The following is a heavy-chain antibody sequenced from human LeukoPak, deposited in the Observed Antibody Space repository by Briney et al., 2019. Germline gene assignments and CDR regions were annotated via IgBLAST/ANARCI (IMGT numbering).Heavy chain of an antibody. CDR1: GFTFSDYN. CDR3: AREEINYMDV. V-gene: IGHV3-30*03. Sequence: PGGSLRLSCAASGFTFSDYNMHWVRQAPGKGLEWVAVISYDGSNKYYADSVKGRFTISRDNSKNTLYLQMNSLRAEDTAVYYCAREEINYMDVWGKGTTVTVSS. J-gene: IGHJ6*03. CDR2: ISYDGSNK.